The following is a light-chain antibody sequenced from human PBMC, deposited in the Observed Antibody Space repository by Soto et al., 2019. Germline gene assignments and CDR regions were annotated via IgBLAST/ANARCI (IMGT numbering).Light chain of an antibody. CDR2: GAS. CDR3: QQFNDYPLT. J-gene: IGKJ4*01. Sequence: DIQVTKSPSFLPASVGERLTIACRASQAISSYLAWYQQKPGKPPKLLIYGASTLQSDVPSRFSGSGSGTEFTLTVSILQAEDSATYYCQQFNDYPLTVGGGTKVDI. CDR1: QAISSY. V-gene: IGKV1-9*01.